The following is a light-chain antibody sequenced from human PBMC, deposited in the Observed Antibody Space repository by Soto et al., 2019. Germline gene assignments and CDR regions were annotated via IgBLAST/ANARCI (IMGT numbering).Light chain of an antibody. CDR3: QQYNDWPRT. CDR1: QSVSSY. J-gene: IGKJ1*01. V-gene: IGKV3-15*01. Sequence: EKVMTQSPATVSVSPGERATLSCRASQSVSSYLAWYQQKAGQAPRLLIYGASTRATGIPARFSGSGSGTKFTLTISSLQSEDFAVYCCQQYNDWPRTFGQGTKVEIK. CDR2: GAS.